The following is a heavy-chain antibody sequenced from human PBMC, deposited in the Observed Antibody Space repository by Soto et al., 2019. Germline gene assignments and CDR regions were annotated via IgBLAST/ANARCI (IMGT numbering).Heavy chain of an antibody. D-gene: IGHD3-3*02. V-gene: IGHV1-69*02. CDR1: GGTFSSYT. Sequence: ASVKVSCKASGGTFSSYTISWVRQAPGQGLEWMGRIIPILGIANYAQKFQGRVTITADKSTSTAYMELSSLRSEDTAVYYCGRKKVGMAKISLFAYWGQGPLVPVPS. CDR3: GRKKVGMAKISLFAY. J-gene: IGHJ4*02. CDR2: IIPILGIA.